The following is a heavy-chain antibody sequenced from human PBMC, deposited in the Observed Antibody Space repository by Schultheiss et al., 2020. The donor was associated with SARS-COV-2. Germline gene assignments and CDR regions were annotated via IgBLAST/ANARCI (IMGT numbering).Heavy chain of an antibody. V-gene: IGHV5-51*01. D-gene: IGHD5-24*01. J-gene: IGHJ4*02. Sequence: GGSLRLSCKGSGYSFTSYWIGWVRQMPGKGLEWMGIIYPGDSDTRYSPSFQGQDTISADKSISTAYLRWTSLKASDTAMYYCARAARDGYNSGFDYWGQGTLVTVSS. CDR1: GYSFTSYW. CDR2: IYPGDSDT. CDR3: ARAARDGYNSGFDY.